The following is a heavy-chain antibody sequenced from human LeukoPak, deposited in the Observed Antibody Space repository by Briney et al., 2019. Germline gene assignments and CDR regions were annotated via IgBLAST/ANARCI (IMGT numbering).Heavy chain of an antibody. CDR3: AKCRGSGYPPDAFDI. D-gene: IGHD3-3*01. V-gene: IGHV3-21*04. CDR2: ISTSSSYI. Sequence: GGSLRLSCAASGFTFSSYSMNWVRQAPGKGLEWVSFISTSSSYIHNADSVKGRFTISRDNAENSLYLQMNSLRAEDTAVYYCAKCRGSGYPPDAFDIWGQGTMVTVSS. J-gene: IGHJ3*02. CDR1: GFTFSSYS.